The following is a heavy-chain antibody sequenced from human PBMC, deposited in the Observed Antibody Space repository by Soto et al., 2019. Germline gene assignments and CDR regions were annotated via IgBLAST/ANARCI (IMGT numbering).Heavy chain of an antibody. CDR3: AKERLARGADY. CDR1: GFAFANYA. J-gene: IGHJ4*02. CDR2: IGGGGGST. V-gene: IGHV3-23*01. D-gene: IGHD6-6*01. Sequence: EVQLLDSGGDSVQPGGSLRLSCAASGFAFANYAMTWVRQASGKGLEWVSTIGGGGGSTYYADSVRGRFTISRDNSKYIVYLQMNSLRAEDTAVYFCAKERLARGADYWGQGTLVTVSS.